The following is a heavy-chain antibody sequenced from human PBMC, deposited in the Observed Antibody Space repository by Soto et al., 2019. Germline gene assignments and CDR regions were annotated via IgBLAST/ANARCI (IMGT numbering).Heavy chain of an antibody. CDR3: ARETIAARPRFRWFDP. CDR1: GGSISSGDYY. J-gene: IGHJ5*02. V-gene: IGHV4-30-4*01. CDR2: IYYSGST. D-gene: IGHD6-6*01. Sequence: QVQLQESGPGLVKPSQTLSLTCTVSGGSISSGDYYWGWIRQPPGKGLEWIGYIYYSGSTYYNPSLKSRVTISVDTSKNQFSLKLSSVTAADTAVYYCARETIAARPRFRWFDPWGQGTLVTVSS.